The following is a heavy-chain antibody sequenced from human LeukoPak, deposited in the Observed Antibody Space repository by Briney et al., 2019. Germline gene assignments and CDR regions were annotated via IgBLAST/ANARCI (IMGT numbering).Heavy chain of an antibody. D-gene: IGHD7-27*01. J-gene: IGHJ5*02. CDR2: TYYRSKWYN. V-gene: IGHV6-1*01. CDR1: GDSVSSNSAA. Sequence: SQTLSLTCAISGDSVSSNSAAWNWIRQSPSRGLEWLGRTYYRSKWYNDYEVSVKGRITINPDTSKNQFSLQLNPVTPEDTALYYCARDQLRLGLFDPWGQGTLVTVSS. CDR3: ARDQLRLGLFDP.